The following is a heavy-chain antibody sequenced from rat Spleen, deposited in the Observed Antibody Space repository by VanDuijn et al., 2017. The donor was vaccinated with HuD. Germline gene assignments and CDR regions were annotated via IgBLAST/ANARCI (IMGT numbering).Heavy chain of an antibody. V-gene: IGHV5-27*01. CDR2: ISSGGGGI. CDR3: ATTPLYYSADPYYFDY. Sequence: EVQLEESGGGLVQPGRSLKLSCAASGFTFSSFPMAWVRQAPKKGLEWVAYISSGGGGIYYPDSVKGRFTISRDNAESTLYLQMDSLRSEDTATYYCATTPLYYSADPYYFDYWGQGVMVTVSS. J-gene: IGHJ2*01. D-gene: IGHD1-1*01. CDR1: GFTFSSFP.